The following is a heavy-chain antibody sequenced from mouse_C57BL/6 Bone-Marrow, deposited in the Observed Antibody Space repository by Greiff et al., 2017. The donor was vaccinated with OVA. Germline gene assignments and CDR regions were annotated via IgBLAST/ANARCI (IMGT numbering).Heavy chain of an antibody. CDR2: INPGSGGT. CDR1: GYAFTNYL. CDR3: ARWGAY. J-gene: IGHJ3*01. V-gene: IGHV1-54*01. Sequence: QVQLKESGAELVRPGTSVKVSCKASGYAFTNYLIEWVKQRPGQGLEWIGVINPGSGGTNYNEKFKGKATLTADKSSSTTYMQLSSLTSEDSAVYFCARWGAYWGQGTLVTVSA.